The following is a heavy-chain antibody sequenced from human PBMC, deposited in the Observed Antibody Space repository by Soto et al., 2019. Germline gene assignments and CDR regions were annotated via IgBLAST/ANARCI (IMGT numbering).Heavy chain of an antibody. CDR3: AKDLASSWYGGEQYFDY. Sequence: VSLRLSCATSGFTFISYGMSWVRQAPGKGLEWVSGISARDDSTYYADSVKGRFTISRDNSKNTLYLEMNSLRAEDTAVYYCAKDLASSWYGGEQYFDYWGQGTLVTVSS. D-gene: IGHD6-13*01. J-gene: IGHJ4*02. CDR2: ISARDDST. V-gene: IGHV3-23*01. CDR1: GFTFISYG.